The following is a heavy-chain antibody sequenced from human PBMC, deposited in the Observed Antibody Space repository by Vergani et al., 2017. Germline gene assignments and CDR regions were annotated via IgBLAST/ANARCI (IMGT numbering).Heavy chain of an antibody. D-gene: IGHD5-12*01. CDR1: GFSFAGYA. CDR2: LSGTGATT. CDR3: AESPRRYNDYHSSPYCYMDV. J-gene: IGHJ6*03. V-gene: IGHV3-23*01. Sequence: EAQLLESGGGLAQPGGSLRLSCAATGFSFAGYAMTWVRQAPGKGPEWVSTLSGTGATTYYADSVKVRFIISRDNTKNTLFLQMNNLRVEETARYYWAESPRRYNDYHSSPYCYMDVWGKGTTVTVS.